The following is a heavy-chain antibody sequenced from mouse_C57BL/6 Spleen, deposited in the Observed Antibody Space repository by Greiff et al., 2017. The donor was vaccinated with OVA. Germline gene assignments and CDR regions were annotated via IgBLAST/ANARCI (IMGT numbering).Heavy chain of an antibody. J-gene: IGHJ1*03. CDR2: INPNNGGT. CDR3: ARRNWALSWDFDV. CDR1: GSTFTDSN. D-gene: IGHD4-1*01. Sequence: DVHLVESGPELVTPGASVTIPCKASGSTFTDSNMDWVTQSHGKSLEWIGDINPNNGGTIYNQKFKGKATLTVAKSSSTAYMELRSLTSEDTAVYYGARRNWALSWDFDVWGTGTTVTVSS. V-gene: IGHV1-18*01.